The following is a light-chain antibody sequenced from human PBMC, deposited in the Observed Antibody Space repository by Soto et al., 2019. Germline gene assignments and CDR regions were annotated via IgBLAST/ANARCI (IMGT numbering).Light chain of an antibody. CDR2: KGT. V-gene: IGLV2-23*01. CDR1: SSDVGYYNY. J-gene: IGLJ1*01. CDR3: CSSAPESTYV. Sequence: QSALTQPASVSGSPGQSITISCTGTSSDVGYYNYVSWYQQLPHKAPQVILYKGTQRPSGVSSRFSGSTSGNAASLTISGLQADDEADYFCCSSAPESTYVFGTGTKVTVL.